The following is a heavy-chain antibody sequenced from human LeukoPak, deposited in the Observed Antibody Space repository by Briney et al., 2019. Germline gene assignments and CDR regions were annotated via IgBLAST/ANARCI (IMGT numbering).Heavy chain of an antibody. CDR1: GGSISSYY. V-gene: IGHV4-4*07. CDR3: AREPTFISSSWYGGAWFDP. Sequence: SETLSLTCTVSGGSISSYYWSWIRQPAGKGLEWIGRIYTSGSTNYNPSLKSRVTMSVDTSKNQFSLKLSSVTAADTAVYYCAREPTFISSSWYGGAWFDPWGQGTLVTVSS. CDR2: IYTSGST. J-gene: IGHJ5*02. D-gene: IGHD6-13*01.